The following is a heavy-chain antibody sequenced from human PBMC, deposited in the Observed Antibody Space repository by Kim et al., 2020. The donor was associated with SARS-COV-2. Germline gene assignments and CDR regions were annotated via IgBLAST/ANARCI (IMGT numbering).Heavy chain of an antibody. CDR1: GYSFTSYW. D-gene: IGHD3-10*01. Sequence: GESLQISCKGSGYSFTSYWISWVRQMPGKGLEWMGRIDPSDSYTNYSPSFQGHVTISADKSISTAYLHWSSLKASDTAMYYLARRNPGRVGELLCWGQGTLVTVSS. CDR2: IDPSDSYT. V-gene: IGHV5-10-1*01. CDR3: ARRNPGRVGELLC. J-gene: IGHJ4*02.